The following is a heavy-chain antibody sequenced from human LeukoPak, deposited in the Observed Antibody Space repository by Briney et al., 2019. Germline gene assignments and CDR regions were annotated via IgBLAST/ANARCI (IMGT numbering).Heavy chain of an antibody. Sequence: PSETLSLTCTVSGGSISSYYWSWIRQPAGKGLGWIGRIYTSGSTNYNPSLKSRVTMSVDTSKNQFSLKLSSVTAADTAVYYCARDFCGGDCYSFWFDPWGQGTLVTVSS. CDR1: GGSISSYY. D-gene: IGHD2-21*02. J-gene: IGHJ5*02. CDR3: ARDFCGGDCYSFWFDP. V-gene: IGHV4-4*07. CDR2: IYTSGST.